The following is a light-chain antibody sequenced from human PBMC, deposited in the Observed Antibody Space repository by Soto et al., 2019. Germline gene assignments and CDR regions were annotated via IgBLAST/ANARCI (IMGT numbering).Light chain of an antibody. CDR1: SSDVGGYNY. CDR2: DVS. J-gene: IGLJ1*01. V-gene: IGLV2-14*01. CDR3: SSFTSSITFV. Sequence: QSVLTQPASVSGSPGQSITISCTGTSSDVGGYNYVSWYQQHPGKAPKLMIYDVSNRPSGVSNRFSGSKSGNTASLTISGLQAEDEAVYYCSSFTSSITFVFGTGTKVTVL.